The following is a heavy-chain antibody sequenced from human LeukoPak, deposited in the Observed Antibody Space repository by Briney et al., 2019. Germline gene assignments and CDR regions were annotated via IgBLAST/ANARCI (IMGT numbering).Heavy chain of an antibody. D-gene: IGHD2-15*01. V-gene: IGHV3-20*04. J-gene: IGHJ4*02. CDR2: INWNGGSR. CDR1: GFTFRSYG. CDR3: AREADQYYFDF. Sequence: GGSLRLSCAASGFTFRSYGMSWVRQAPGKGLEWVSGINWNGGSRGYADSVKGRFTISRDNAKNSLYLQMNSLRAEDTALYYCAREADQYYFDFWGQGTLVTVSS.